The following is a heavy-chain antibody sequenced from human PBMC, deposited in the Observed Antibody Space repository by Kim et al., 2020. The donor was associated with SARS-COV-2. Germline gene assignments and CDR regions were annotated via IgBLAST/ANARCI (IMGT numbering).Heavy chain of an antibody. CDR1: GGSISSYY. CDR3: ARDKGRQAAAGSYYYYGMDV. D-gene: IGHD6-13*01. J-gene: IGHJ6*02. V-gene: IGHV4-59*01. Sequence: SETLSLTCTVSGGSISSYYWSWIRQPPGKGLEWIGYIYYSGSTNYNPSLKSRVTISVDTSKNQFSLKLSSVTAADPAVYYCARDKGRQAAAGSYYYYGMDVWGQGTTVTVSS. CDR2: IYYSGST.